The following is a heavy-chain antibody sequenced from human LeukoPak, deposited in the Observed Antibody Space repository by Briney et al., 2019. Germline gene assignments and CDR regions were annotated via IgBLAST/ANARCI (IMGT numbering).Heavy chain of an antibody. D-gene: IGHD2-2*01. J-gene: IGHJ5*02. V-gene: IGHV6-1*01. Sequence: SQTLSLTCAISGDSVSSNSITWNWIRQSPSRGLEWLGRTYYRSTWYNDYAVSVRGRITVNPDTSKNQFSLHLNSVTPEDTAVYYCARRLTQYDCFDPWGQGILVTVSS. CDR2: TYYRSTWYN. CDR3: ARRLTQYDCFDP. CDR1: GDSVSSNSIT.